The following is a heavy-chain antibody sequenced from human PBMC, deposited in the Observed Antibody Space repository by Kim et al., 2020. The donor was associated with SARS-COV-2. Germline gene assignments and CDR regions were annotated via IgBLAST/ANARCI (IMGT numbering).Heavy chain of an antibody. V-gene: IGHV4-59*13. Sequence: SETLSLTCTVSGGSISSYYWSWIRQPPGKGLEWIGYISYSGSTNYNPSLKSRVTISVDTSKNQFSLKLSSVTAADTAVYYCARTRGYSGYDYPFYYYYGMDVWGQGTTVTVSS. J-gene: IGHJ6*02. CDR3: ARTRGYSGYDYPFYYYYGMDV. D-gene: IGHD5-12*01. CDR1: GGSISSYY. CDR2: ISYSGST.